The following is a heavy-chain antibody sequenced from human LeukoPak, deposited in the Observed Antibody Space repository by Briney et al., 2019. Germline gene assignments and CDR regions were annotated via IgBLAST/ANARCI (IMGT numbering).Heavy chain of an antibody. D-gene: IGHD5-18*01. CDR1: GFTFSSYG. V-gene: IGHV3-23*01. Sequence: GGSLRLSCAASGFTFSSYGMSWVRQAPGKGLEWVSAISGSGGSTYYADSVKGRFTISRDNSKNTLYLQMNSLRAEDTAVYYCAKDTGYSYGYFDYWGQGTLVTVSS. CDR2: ISGSGGST. CDR3: AKDTGYSYGYFDY. J-gene: IGHJ4*02.